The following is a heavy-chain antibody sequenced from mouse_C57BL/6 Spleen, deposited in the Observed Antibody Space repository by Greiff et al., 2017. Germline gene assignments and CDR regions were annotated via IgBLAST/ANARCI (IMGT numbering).Heavy chain of an antibody. CDR1: GFTFSNYW. J-gene: IGHJ1*03. CDR2: IRLKSDNYAT. V-gene: IGHV6-3*01. D-gene: IGHD1-1*01. CDR3: TGYGSSYWYFDV. Sequence: EVQGVESGGGLVQPGGSMKLSCVASGFTFSNYWMNWVRQSPEKGLEWVAQIRLKSDNYATHYAESVEGRFTISRDDSKSSVYLQMNNLRAEDTGIYYCTGYGSSYWYFDVWGTGTTVTVSS.